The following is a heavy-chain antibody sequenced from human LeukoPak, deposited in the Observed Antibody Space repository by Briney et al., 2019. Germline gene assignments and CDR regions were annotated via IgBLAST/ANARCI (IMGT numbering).Heavy chain of an antibody. V-gene: IGHV4-39*01. Sequence: PSETLSLTCTLSGGSISSSSYYWGWIRQPPGKGLEWIGSIYYSGSTYYNPSLKSRVTISVDTSKNQFSLKLSSVTAADTAVYYCASLLYMSPDYWGQGTLVTVSS. J-gene: IGHJ4*02. D-gene: IGHD3-16*02. CDR2: IYYSGST. CDR3: ASLLYMSPDY. CDR1: GGSISSSSYY.